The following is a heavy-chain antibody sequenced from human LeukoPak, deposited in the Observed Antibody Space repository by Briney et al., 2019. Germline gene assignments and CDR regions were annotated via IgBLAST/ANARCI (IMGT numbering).Heavy chain of an antibody. CDR2: IYYSGST. Sequence: SETLSLTCTVSGGSISSYHWSWIRQPPGKGLEWIGYIYYSGSTNYNPSLKSRVPISLYTSKNQSSLKVSSVTAADTAVYYCARHSSGYLSYFDYWGQGTLVPVSS. V-gene: IGHV4-59*08. CDR3: ARHSSGYLSYFDY. J-gene: IGHJ4*02. D-gene: IGHD3-22*01. CDR1: GGSISSYH.